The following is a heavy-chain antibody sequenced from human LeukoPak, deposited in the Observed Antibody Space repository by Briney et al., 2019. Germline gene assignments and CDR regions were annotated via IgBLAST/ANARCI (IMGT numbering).Heavy chain of an antibody. D-gene: IGHD3-22*01. CDR3: ARMNYYDSTGHFP. Sequence: GGSLRLSCAASGFTLSNYGMHWVRQAPGKGLEWVTVLWSDGNNKYYADSVRGRFTISRDNSKNTLYLQMSSLRAEDTAVYYCARMNYYDSTGHFPWGQGTLVTVSS. CDR2: LWSDGNNK. CDR1: GFTLSNYG. V-gene: IGHV3-33*01. J-gene: IGHJ5*02.